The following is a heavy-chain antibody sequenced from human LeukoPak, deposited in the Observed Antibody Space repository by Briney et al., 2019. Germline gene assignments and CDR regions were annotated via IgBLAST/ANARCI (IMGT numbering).Heavy chain of an antibody. CDR3: ARGAAQNFDY. J-gene: IGHJ4*02. CDR1: GGSFSYYY. Sequence: SETLSLTCTVSGGSFSYYYWSWIRQPPGKGLEWIGYIHTSRSTNYNPSLKSRVNISEDTSKNQFSLKLSSVTAADTAVHYCARGAAQNFDYWGQGTLVTVSS. CDR2: IHTSRST. D-gene: IGHD6-25*01. V-gene: IGHV4-4*09.